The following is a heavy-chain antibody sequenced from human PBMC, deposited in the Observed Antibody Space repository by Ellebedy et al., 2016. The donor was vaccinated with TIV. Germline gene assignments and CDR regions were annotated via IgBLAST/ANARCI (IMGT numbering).Heavy chain of an antibody. CDR3: ARDLTRGAVAGTGDY. Sequence: GGSLRLSCAASGFTFSSYWMSWVRQAPGKGLEWVSAISGSGGSTYYADSVKGRFTISRDNSKNTLYPQMNSLRAEDPAVYYCARDLTRGAVAGTGDYWGQGTLVTVSS. D-gene: IGHD6-19*01. CDR1: GFTFSSYW. J-gene: IGHJ4*02. CDR2: ISGSGGST. V-gene: IGHV3-23*01.